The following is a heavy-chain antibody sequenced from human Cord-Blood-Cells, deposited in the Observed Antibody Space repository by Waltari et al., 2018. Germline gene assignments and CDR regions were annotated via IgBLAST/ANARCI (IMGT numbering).Heavy chain of an antibody. Sequence: QVQLVQSGAEVQKPGSSVKVSCKASGGTFSSYAISWVRQAPGQGVEWRGGNIPNLGTANYAQKFQGRVTITADESTSTAYMELSSVRSEDTAVYYCASHYDSSGYYYYYGMDVWGQGTTVTVSS. J-gene: IGHJ6*02. CDR3: ASHYDSSGYYYYYGMDV. D-gene: IGHD3-22*01. CDR1: GGTFSSYA. CDR2: NIPNLGTA. V-gene: IGHV1-69*01.